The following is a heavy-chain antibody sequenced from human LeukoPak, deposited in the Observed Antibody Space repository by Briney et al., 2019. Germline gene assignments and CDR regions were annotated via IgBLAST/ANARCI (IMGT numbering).Heavy chain of an antibody. CDR3: ARGGLEWELLTVDY. CDR2: MNPNSGIT. V-gene: IGHV1-8*01. D-gene: IGHD1-26*01. CDR1: GYTFTSYD. Sequence: ASVKVSCKASGYTFTSYDINWVPQATRQGLESMAWMNPNSGITGYAQKFQGRVTMTRNTTISTAYMELSSLRSEDTAAYYCARGGLEWELLTVDYWGQGTLVTVSS. J-gene: IGHJ4*02.